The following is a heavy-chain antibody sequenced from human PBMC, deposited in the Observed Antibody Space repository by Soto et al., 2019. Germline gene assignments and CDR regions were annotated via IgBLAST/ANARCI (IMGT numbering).Heavy chain of an antibody. CDR3: AKEKGSSSWTTYYYGMDV. CDR1: GFTFSSYA. Sequence: LRLSCAASGFTFSSYAMSWVRQAPGKGLEWVSAISGSGGSTYYADSVKGRFTISRDNSKNTLYLQMNSLRAEDTAVYYCAKEKGSSSWTTYYYGMDVWGQGTTVTVSS. V-gene: IGHV3-23*01. D-gene: IGHD6-13*01. CDR2: ISGSGGST. J-gene: IGHJ6*02.